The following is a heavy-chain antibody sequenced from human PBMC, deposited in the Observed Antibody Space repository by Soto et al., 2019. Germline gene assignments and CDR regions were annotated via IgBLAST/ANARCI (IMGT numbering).Heavy chain of an antibody. CDR2: IYFSGST. CDR1: GGSMNGYY. CDR3: ARSVATPGTNIDF. V-gene: IGHV4-4*09. J-gene: IGHJ4*02. Sequence: PSETLSLTCSVSGGSMNGYYWSWIRQTPGQGLEWLAFIYFSGSTRYNPSLMSRLTISLDKSKRQFSMSLSSVTAADTAVYYCARSVATPGTNIDFWGQGTLVTVSS. D-gene: IGHD6-13*01.